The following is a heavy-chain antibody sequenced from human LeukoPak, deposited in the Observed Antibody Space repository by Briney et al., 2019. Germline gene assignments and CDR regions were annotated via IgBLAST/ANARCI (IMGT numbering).Heavy chain of an antibody. D-gene: IGHD1-20*01. Sequence: PSETLSLTCTVSGGSISSSSHFWGWIRQPPGKGLEWIGSIYYTGSTYYNSSLKSRLTISVDTSKNQFSLKLSSVTAADTAVFYCARLDNWNGYYFDYWGQGTLVTVSS. CDR1: GGSISSSSHF. V-gene: IGHV4-39*01. J-gene: IGHJ4*02. CDR3: ARLDNWNGYYFDY. CDR2: IYYTGST.